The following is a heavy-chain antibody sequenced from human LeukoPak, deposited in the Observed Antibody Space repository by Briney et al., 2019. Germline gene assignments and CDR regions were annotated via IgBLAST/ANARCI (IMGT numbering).Heavy chain of an antibody. CDR1: GFTFSSYS. Sequence: GGSLRLSCAASGFTFSSYSMNWVRQAPEKGLEWVSSISSSSSYIYYADSVKGRFTISRDNAKNSLYLQMNSLRAEDTAVYYCARDMAVGPTPPFFDYWGQGTLVTVSS. CDR2: ISSSSSYI. V-gene: IGHV3-21*01. CDR3: ARDMAVGPTPPFFDY. J-gene: IGHJ4*02. D-gene: IGHD1-26*01.